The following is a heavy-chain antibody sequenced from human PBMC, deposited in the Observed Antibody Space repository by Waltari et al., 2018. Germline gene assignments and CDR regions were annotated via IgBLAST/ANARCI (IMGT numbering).Heavy chain of an antibody. J-gene: IGHJ4*02. CDR3: AKDIGSSGWSGGFDY. D-gene: IGHD6-19*01. V-gene: IGHV3-23*04. CDR1: GFTFSSYA. Sequence: EVQLVESGGGLVQPGGSLRLSCAASGFTFSSYAMSWVRQAPGKGLDGVAAISGRGGSTYYADSVKGRFTISRDNSKNTLYLQMNSLRAEDTAVYYCAKDIGSSGWSGGFDYWGQGTLVTVSS. CDR2: ISGRGGST.